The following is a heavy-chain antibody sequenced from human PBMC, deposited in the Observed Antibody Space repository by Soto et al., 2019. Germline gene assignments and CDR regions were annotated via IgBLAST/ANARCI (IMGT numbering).Heavy chain of an antibody. Sequence: PGGSLRLSCAASGFTFSSYAMSWVRQAPGKGLEWVSAISGSGGSTYYADSVKGRFTISRDNSKNTLYLQMNSLRAEDTAVYYCAKDLKPRNIAVAGIGAFDIWGQGTMVTVSS. D-gene: IGHD6-19*01. CDR3: AKDLKPRNIAVAGIGAFDI. J-gene: IGHJ3*02. CDR1: GFTFSSYA. CDR2: ISGSGGST. V-gene: IGHV3-23*01.